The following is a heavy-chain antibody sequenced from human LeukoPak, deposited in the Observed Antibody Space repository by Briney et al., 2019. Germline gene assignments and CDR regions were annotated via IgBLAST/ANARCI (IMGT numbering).Heavy chain of an antibody. CDR2: IYYNGIT. CDR3: ARGDPTDGFDP. J-gene: IGHJ5*02. Sequence: PSETLSLTCSVSGGSISRSDHYWSWIRQPPGKGLEWIGNIYYNGITYYNPSLKSRVTISVDTSKNQFSLKLSSVTAADTAVYYCARGDPTDGFDPWGQGTLVTVSS. V-gene: IGHV4-30-4*02. CDR1: GGSISRSDHY.